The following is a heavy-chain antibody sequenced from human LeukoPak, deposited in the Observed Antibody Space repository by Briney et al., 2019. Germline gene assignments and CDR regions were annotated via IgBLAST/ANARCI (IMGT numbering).Heavy chain of an antibody. CDR3: ARDGGGNSPDY. CDR2: TSYDGSNK. Sequence: GRSLRLSCAASGFTFSNYGIHWVRQAPGKGLEWVATTSYDGSNKYYADSVKGRFTISRDNSKNTLYLQMNSLRADDTAVYYCARDGGGNSPDYWGQGTLVSVSS. V-gene: IGHV3-30*03. CDR1: GFTFSNYG. J-gene: IGHJ4*02. D-gene: IGHD4-23*01.